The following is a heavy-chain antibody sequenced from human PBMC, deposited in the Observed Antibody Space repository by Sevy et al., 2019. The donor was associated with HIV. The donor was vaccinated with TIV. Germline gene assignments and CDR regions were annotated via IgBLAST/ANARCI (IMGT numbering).Heavy chain of an antibody. Sequence: GESLEISCAASEFMFSTYAMHWVRQAPGKGLEWVAVISYDGSSHYYADSVKGRFTISRDNSKNTLFLQMNSLRLEDTAFYYCARDAGYSTDWYPSDYWGQGTLVTVSS. CDR3: ARDAGYSTDWYPSDY. J-gene: IGHJ4*02. D-gene: IGHD6-19*01. V-gene: IGHV3-30-3*01. CDR1: EFMFSTYA. CDR2: ISYDGSSH.